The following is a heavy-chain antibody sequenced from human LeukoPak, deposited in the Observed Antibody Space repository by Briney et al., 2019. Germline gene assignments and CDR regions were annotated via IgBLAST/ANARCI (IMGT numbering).Heavy chain of an antibody. CDR2: IRYDGSNK. V-gene: IGHV3-30*02. CDR3: AKDLRRSVLLWFGEPVGYYMDV. CDR1: GFTFSSYG. D-gene: IGHD3-10*01. Sequence: GGSLRLSCAASGFTFSSYGMHWVRQAPGKGLEWVAFIRYDGSNKYYADSVKGRFTISRDNSKNTLYLQMNSLRAEDTAVYYCAKDLRRSVLLWFGEPVGYYMDVWGKGTTVTVSS. J-gene: IGHJ6*03.